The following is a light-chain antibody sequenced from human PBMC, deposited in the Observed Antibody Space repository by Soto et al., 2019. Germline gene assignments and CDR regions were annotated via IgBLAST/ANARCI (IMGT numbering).Light chain of an antibody. Sequence: EIVMTQSPATLSVSPGERATLSCRASQSVSSNLAWYQQKPGQAPRLLTYGASTRATGIPARFSGSGSGTEFTLTISGLQSEDFAVYYCQQYNNWPRTFGQGTTVDIX. J-gene: IGKJ1*01. CDR2: GAS. CDR3: QQYNNWPRT. CDR1: QSVSSN. V-gene: IGKV3-15*01.